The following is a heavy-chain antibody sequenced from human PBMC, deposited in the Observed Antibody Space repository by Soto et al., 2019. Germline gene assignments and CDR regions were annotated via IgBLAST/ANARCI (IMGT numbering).Heavy chain of an antibody. CDR2: TYYRSKWYN. Sequence: SQTLSLTCAISGDSVSSNSAAWNWIRQSPSRGLEWLGRTYYRSKWYNDYAVSVKSRITINPDTSKNQVSLQLNSVTPEDTAVYYCARDGHCSSTSCYTEDYYYYGMDVWGQGTTVTVSS. D-gene: IGHD2-2*02. J-gene: IGHJ6*02. CDR3: ARDGHCSSTSCYTEDYYYYGMDV. CDR1: GDSVSSNSAA. V-gene: IGHV6-1*01.